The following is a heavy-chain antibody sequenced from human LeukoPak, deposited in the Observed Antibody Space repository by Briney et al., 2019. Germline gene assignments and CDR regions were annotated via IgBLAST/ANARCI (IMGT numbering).Heavy chain of an antibody. CDR3: ARHLPGGTVTLPASYYFDY. CDR1: GYSISSGYY. V-gene: IGHV4-38-2*02. Sequence: ASETLSLTCTVSGYSISSGYYWGWIRQPPGKGLEWIGSIYHSGSTNYNPSLKSRVTISVDTSKNQFSLKLSSVTAADTAVYYCARHLPGGTVTLPASYYFDYWGQGTLVTVSS. CDR2: IYHSGST. D-gene: IGHD4-17*01. J-gene: IGHJ4*02.